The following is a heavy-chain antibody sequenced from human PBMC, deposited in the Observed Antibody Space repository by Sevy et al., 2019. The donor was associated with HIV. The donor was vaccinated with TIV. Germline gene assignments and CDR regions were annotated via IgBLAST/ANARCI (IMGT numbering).Heavy chain of an antibody. CDR1: GFTFSTYA. CDR2: ISASGGDT. Sequence: GGSLRLSCAASGFTFSTYAMSWVRQAPGKGLEWVSVISASGGDTFYADSVKGRFTISRDNSKNILYLQMNSLRAEDTAVYYCASDPRHYDFWSGSYYFDYWGQGTLVTVSS. CDR3: ASDPRHYDFWSGSYYFDY. V-gene: IGHV3-23*01. D-gene: IGHD3-3*01. J-gene: IGHJ4*02.